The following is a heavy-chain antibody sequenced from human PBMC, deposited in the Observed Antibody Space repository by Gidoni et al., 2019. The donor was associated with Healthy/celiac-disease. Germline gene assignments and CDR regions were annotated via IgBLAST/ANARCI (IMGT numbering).Heavy chain of an antibody. CDR1: GRSISGYY. D-gene: IGHD6-19*01. CDR3: ARGQVAVAGNRDVDY. V-gene: IGHV4-34*01. Sequence: QVQLQQWGAGLLTPSETLSLTCAVYGRSISGYYWSWIRPPPGKGLGWIGEINHSGSNNYNPSLKSRATISVDTSKNQFSLKLSSVTAADTAVYYCARGQVAVAGNRDVDYWGQGTLVTVSS. CDR2: INHSGSN. J-gene: IGHJ4*02.